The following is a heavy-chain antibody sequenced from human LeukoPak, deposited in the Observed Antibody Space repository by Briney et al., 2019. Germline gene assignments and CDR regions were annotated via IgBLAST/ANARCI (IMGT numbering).Heavy chain of an antibody. D-gene: IGHD2-2*01. CDR1: GYTFTSYG. Sequence: ASVKVSCKASGYTFTSYGISWVRQAPGQGLEWMGWISAYNGNTNYAQKLQDRVTMTTDTSTSTAYMELRSLRSDDTAVYYCVRRAKKVPAAYGMDVWGQGTTVTVSS. CDR3: VRRAKKVPAAYGMDV. J-gene: IGHJ6*02. CDR2: ISAYNGNT. V-gene: IGHV1-18*01.